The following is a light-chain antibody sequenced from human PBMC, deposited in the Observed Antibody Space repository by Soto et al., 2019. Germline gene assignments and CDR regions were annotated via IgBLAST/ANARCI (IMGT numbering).Light chain of an antibody. CDR3: TSYSSGSTHVV. Sequence: QSALTQPASVSGSPGQSITLSCIGTSSDIGDYDYVSWYQRHPGRAPQLIIFDVNNRPSGVSNHFSGSKSGNTASLTIAGLQAEDEADYYCTSYSSGSTHVVFGGGTQLTVL. CDR2: DVN. CDR1: SSDIGDYDY. J-gene: IGLJ2*01. V-gene: IGLV2-14*01.